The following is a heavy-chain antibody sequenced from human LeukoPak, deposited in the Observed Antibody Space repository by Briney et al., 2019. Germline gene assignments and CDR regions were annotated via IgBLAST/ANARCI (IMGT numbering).Heavy chain of an antibody. D-gene: IGHD6-13*01. CDR1: GFTFSSYA. V-gene: IGHV3-23*01. CDR3: VTAAAGTGLSDY. J-gene: IGHJ4*02. CDR2: ISGSGGST. Sequence: PGGSLRLSYAASGFTFSSYAMSWVRQAPGKGLEWVSAISGSGGSTYYADSVKGRFTISRDNSKNTLYLQMNSLRAEDTAVYYCVTAAAGTGLSDYWGQGTLVTVSS.